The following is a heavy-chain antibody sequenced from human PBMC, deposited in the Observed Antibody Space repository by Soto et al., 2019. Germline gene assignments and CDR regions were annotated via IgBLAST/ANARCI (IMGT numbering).Heavy chain of an antibody. CDR3: ARASATIAEAAIFSY. J-gene: IGHJ4*01. Sequence: PSETLPLTCAVSGGAISSSKWWSWVRHPPGKGLEWIGEIYQSGSTNYNPSLESRVRMSVDKSRNQFSLKLTSVSAADTAVYYCARASATIAEAAIFSYWGQGTLVTVSS. CDR2: IYQSGST. V-gene: IGHV4-4*02. CDR1: GGAISSSKW. D-gene: IGHD6-13*01.